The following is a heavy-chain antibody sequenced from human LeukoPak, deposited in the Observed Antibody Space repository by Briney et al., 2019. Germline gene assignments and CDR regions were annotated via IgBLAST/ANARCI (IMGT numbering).Heavy chain of an antibody. Sequence: PSETLSLTCTVSGGSISSYYWSWIRQPPGKGLEWIGYIYYSGSTNYNPSLKSRVTISVDTSKNQFSLKLSSVTAADTAVYYCARMVRAKRAWFDPWGQGTLVTVSS. CDR2: IYYSGST. CDR1: GGSISSYY. CDR3: ARMVRAKRAWFDP. V-gene: IGHV4-59*01. J-gene: IGHJ5*02. D-gene: IGHD3-10*01.